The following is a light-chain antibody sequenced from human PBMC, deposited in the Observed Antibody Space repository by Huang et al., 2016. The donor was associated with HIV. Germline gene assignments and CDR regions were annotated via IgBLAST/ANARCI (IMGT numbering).Light chain of an antibody. CDR3: QQRSNWAPIT. J-gene: IGKJ4*01. CDR1: QSVSSY. V-gene: IGKV3-11*01. Sequence: EIVLTQSPATLSLSPGERATLSCRASQSVSSYLDWYHQQPGQAPRHLIYDASNRATGNPARFSGGGSGTDFTLTISSLGPEDFAVYYCQQRSNWAPITVGGGTKVEIK. CDR2: DAS.